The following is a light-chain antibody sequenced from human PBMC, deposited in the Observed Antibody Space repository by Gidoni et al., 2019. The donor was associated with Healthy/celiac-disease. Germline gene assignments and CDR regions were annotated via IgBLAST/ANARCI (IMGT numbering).Light chain of an antibody. J-gene: IGLJ3*02. V-gene: IGLV2-23*02. CDR2: EVS. Sequence: QSALTQPASVSGSPGQSITISCTGTSSDVGSYNLVSWYQQHPGKATKLMIYEVSKRPSGVSNRFSGSKSGHTASLTISWLHAVDVADYYCCSYAGSSTWVFGGGTTLTVL. CDR1: SSDVGSYNL. CDR3: CSYAGSSTWV.